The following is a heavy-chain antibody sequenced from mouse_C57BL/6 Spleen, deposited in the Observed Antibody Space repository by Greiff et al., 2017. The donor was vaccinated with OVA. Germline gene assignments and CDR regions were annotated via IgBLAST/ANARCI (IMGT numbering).Heavy chain of an antibody. V-gene: IGHV6-3*01. D-gene: IGHD4-1*02. J-gene: IGHJ3*01. CDR2: IGLKSDNYAT. CDR1: GFTFSNYW. Sequence: EVQGVESGGGLVQPGGSMKLSCVASGFTFSNYWMNWVRQSPEKGLEWVAQIGLKSDNYATHYAESVKGRFTISRDDSKSSVYLQMNNLRAEDTGIYYCTAFPTGTRAWFAYWGQGTLVTVSA. CDR3: TAFPTGTRAWFAY.